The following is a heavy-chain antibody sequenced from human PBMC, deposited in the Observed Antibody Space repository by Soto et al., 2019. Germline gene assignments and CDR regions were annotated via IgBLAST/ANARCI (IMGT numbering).Heavy chain of an antibody. D-gene: IGHD2-21*01. CDR2: NYHPGST. CDR3: ASSAYYYGMDV. J-gene: IGHJ6*02. CDR1: GVSISSGGYY. Sequence: SETLSLTCNVSGVSISSGGYYWTWIRQHPGKGLEWIGYNYHPGSTYYNPSLKRRVIISVDTSKNQFSLKLSSVTAADTAVYYCASSAYYYGMDVWGQGTTVTAP. V-gene: IGHV4-31*03.